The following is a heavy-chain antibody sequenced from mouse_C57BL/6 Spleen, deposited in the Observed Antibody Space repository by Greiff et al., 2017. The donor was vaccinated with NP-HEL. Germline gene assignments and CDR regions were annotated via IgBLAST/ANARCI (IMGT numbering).Heavy chain of an antibody. D-gene: IGHD2-4*01. CDR1: GYTFTSYW. Sequence: QVQLQQSGAELVRPGTSVKLSCKASGYTFTSYWMHWVKQRPGQGLEWIGVIDPSDSYTNYNQKFKGKATLTVDTSSSTAYMQLSSLTSEDSAVYYCARRGIYYDYEVGLDYWGQGTTLTVSS. CDR2: IDPSDSYT. J-gene: IGHJ2*01. CDR3: ARRGIYYDYEVGLDY. V-gene: IGHV1-59*01.